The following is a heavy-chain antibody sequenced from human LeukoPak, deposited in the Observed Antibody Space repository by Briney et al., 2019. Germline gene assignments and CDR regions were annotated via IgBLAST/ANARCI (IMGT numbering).Heavy chain of an antibody. D-gene: IGHD3-9*01. CDR2: TYYRSKWYN. CDR3: AREREKDILGDAFDI. J-gene: IGHJ3*02. V-gene: IGHV6-1*01. Sequence: SQTLSLTCAISGDSVSSNSAAWNWIRQSPSRGLEWLGRTYYRSKWYNDYAVSVKSRITINPDTSENQFSLQLNSVTPDDSAVYYCAREREKDILGDAFDIWGQGTMVTVSS. CDR1: GDSVSSNSAA.